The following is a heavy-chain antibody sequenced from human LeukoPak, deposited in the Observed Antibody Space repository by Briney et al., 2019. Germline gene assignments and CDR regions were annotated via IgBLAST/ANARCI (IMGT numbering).Heavy chain of an antibody. J-gene: IGHJ4*02. Sequence: GSSVKVSCKASGGTFSSYAISWVRQAPGQGLEWMGWINPNSGGTNYAQKFQGRVTMTRDTSISTAYMELSRLRSDDTAIYYCARALDVLLWFGEFSNWGQGTLVTVSS. CDR3: ARALDVLLWFGEFSN. CDR1: GGTFSSYA. V-gene: IGHV1-2*02. D-gene: IGHD3-10*01. CDR2: INPNSGGT.